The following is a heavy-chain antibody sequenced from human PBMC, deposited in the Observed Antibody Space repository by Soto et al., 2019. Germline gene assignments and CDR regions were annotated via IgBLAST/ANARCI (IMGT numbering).Heavy chain of an antibody. J-gene: IGHJ4*02. CDR2: IYHSGST. Sequence: SETLSLTCAVSGGSISSSNWWSWVRQPPGKGLEWIGEIYHSGSTNYNPSLKSRVTISVDKSKNQFSLKLSSVTAADTAVYYCARVELFVLWFGELLGVFDYWGQGTLVTVSS. D-gene: IGHD3-10*01. CDR3: ARVELFVLWFGELLGVFDY. CDR1: GGSISSSNW. V-gene: IGHV4-4*02.